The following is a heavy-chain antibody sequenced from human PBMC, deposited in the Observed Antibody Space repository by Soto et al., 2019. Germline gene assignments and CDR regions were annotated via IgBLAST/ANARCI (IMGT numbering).Heavy chain of an antibody. V-gene: IGHV4-59*08. CDR3: ARLDLIRGVEDF. CDR2: IYYSGST. J-gene: IGHJ4*02. Sequence: PSETLSLTCTVSGGSISSYYWSWIRQAPGKGLEWIGYIYYSGSTNHNPSLKSRVTISVDTSRKQFSLKLSSVTAADTAVYYCARLDLIRGVEDFWGQGTLVTVSS. CDR1: GGSISSYY. D-gene: IGHD3-10*01.